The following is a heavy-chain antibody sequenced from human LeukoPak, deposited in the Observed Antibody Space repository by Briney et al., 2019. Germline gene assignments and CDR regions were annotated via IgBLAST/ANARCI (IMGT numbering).Heavy chain of an antibody. Sequence: SETLSLTCTVSGGSISSYYWRWIRHPPGKGREWIGYIFYSGSTKYNPSLTSRVTISVDTSKNQFSLKLSSVTAADTAVYYCARLGVLRFLEWPNYGMDVWGQGTTVTVSS. CDR1: GGSISSYY. CDR3: ARLGVLRFLEWPNYGMDV. J-gene: IGHJ6*02. D-gene: IGHD3-3*01. CDR2: IFYSGST. V-gene: IGHV4-59*01.